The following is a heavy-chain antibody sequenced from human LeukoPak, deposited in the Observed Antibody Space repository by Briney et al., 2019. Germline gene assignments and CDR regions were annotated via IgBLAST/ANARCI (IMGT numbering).Heavy chain of an antibody. D-gene: IGHD4-11*01. J-gene: IGHJ4*02. CDR1: EFTFSNYA. CDR2: ISYDGNTI. CDR3: ARSGGLQKFDY. Sequence: GGSLRLSCAASEFTFSNYALHWVRQAPGKGLQWVAVISYDGNTIHYADSVRGRFIISRDTSKNTLYLQMNSLRAEDTAVYYCARSGGLQKFDYWGQGTLVTVSS. V-gene: IGHV3-30-3*01.